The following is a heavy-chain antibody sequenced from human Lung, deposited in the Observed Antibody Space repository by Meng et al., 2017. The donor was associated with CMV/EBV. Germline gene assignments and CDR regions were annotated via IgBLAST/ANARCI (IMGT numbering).Heavy chain of an antibody. V-gene: IGHV3-11*01. CDR3: ARSGRYYYGSGTPY. Sequence: GESXKISXAASGFTFSDYYMSWIRQAPGKGLEWVSYISSSGSTIYYADSVKGRFTISRDNAKNSLYLQMNSLRAEDTAVYYCARSGRYYYGSGTPYWGQGXLVTVSS. D-gene: IGHD3-10*01. J-gene: IGHJ4*02. CDR1: GFTFSDYY. CDR2: ISSSGSTI.